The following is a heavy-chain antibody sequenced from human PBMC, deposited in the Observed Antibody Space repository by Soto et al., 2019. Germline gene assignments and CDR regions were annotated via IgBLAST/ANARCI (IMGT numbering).Heavy chain of an antibody. V-gene: IGHV3-30*18. J-gene: IGHJ6*02. Sequence: HPGGSLRLSCAASGFTFSSYVMHWVRQSPGKGLEWVAVISYDGSNKYYADSVKGRFTISRDNSKNTLYLQMNSLRAEDTAVYYCAKEGIETLLMVRGVIIQATTPYGMDVWGQGTTVTVSS. CDR2: ISYDGSNK. CDR1: GFTFSSYV. D-gene: IGHD3-10*01. CDR3: AKEGIETLLMVRGVIIQATTPYGMDV.